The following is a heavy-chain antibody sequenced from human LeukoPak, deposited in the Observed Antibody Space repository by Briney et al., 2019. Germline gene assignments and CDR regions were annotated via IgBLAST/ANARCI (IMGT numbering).Heavy chain of an antibody. D-gene: IGHD3-10*01. CDR3: ARDPNYYGSGSGDY. J-gene: IGHJ4*02. V-gene: IGHV3-11*05. CDR1: GFTFSDYY. Sequence: KPGGSLRLSCAASGFTFSDYYMSWIRQAPGKGLEGVSYISSSSSYTNYADSVKGRFTISRDNAKNSLYLQMNSLRAEDTAVYYCARDPNYYGSGSGDYWGQGTLVTVSS. CDR2: ISSSSSYT.